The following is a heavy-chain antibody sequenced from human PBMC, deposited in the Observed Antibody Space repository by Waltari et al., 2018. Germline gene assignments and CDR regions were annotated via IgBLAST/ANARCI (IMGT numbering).Heavy chain of an antibody. D-gene: IGHD1-26*01. CDR3: ARDERGGSASYGARDYFAY. CDR1: GYTFTDYY. Sequence: QVQLVQSGAEVKKPGASVKVSCKASGYTFTDYYMHWVRQAPGQGLEWMGWINPKRGDTNYAQKFQGRVTMTRDTSINIAYMELSRLRSDDTAVYYCARDERGGSASYGARDYFAYWGQGTLVTVSS. CDR2: INPKRGDT. J-gene: IGHJ4*02. V-gene: IGHV1-2*02.